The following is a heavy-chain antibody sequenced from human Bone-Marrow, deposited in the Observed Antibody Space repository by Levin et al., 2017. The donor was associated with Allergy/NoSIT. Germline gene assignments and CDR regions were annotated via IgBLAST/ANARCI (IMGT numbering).Heavy chain of an antibody. J-gene: IGHJ4*02. V-gene: IGHV3-15*05. CDR2: IKSKADGETI. D-gene: IGHD3-10*01. CDR1: GFTFSDAW. Sequence: GESLKISCTASGFTFSDAWMGWVRQAPGRGLEWVARIKSKADGETIDYTAPVKDRFIISRDDSKDTLYLQMSSLHTGDTAVYYCTTRGPYYYDSATYYSPLYWGQGTLVTVSS. CDR3: TTRGPYYYDSATYYSPLY.